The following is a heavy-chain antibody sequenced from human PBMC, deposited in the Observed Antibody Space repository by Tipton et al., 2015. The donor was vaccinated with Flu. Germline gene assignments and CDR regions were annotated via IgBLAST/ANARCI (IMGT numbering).Heavy chain of an antibody. J-gene: IGHJ6*02. D-gene: IGHD6-19*01. CDR1: GDSVGSDYY. CDR2: SYHTGST. V-gene: IGHV4-38-2*02. Sequence: TLSLTCSVSGDSVGSDYYWGWIRQSPGKGLEWIGNSYHTGSTYYNPTLKSRVTISVDRSKNHFSLKVRSVTAADTAVYFCARAESSVWAGYYYGLDVWGQGTTVTVSS. CDR3: ARAESSVWAGYYYGLDV.